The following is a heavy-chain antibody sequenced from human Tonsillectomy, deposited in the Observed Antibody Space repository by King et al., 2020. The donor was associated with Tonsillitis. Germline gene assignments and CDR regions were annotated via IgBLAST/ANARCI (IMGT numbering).Heavy chain of an antibody. Sequence: VQLVESGAEVRKPGSSVKVSCKASGGTFSSNAFSWVRQAPGQGLEWMGGIIPIFGTPYYAQQFQGRVTISADESTTTAFMELNSLKFDDTAVYYCARDGTHNSGSYFAGLWGQGTLVIVSS. CDR1: GGTFSSNA. CDR3: ARDGTHNSGSYFAGL. CDR2: IIPIFGTP. V-gene: IGHV1-69*01. D-gene: IGHD3-10*01. J-gene: IGHJ4*02.